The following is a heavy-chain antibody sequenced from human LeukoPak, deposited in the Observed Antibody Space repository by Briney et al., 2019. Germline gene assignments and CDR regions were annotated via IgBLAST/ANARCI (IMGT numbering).Heavy chain of an antibody. CDR2: ILSDGNND. V-gene: IGHV3-30*18. CDR3: VKQYVDI. Sequence: GGSLRLSCAASGFTFSSNAIHWVRQAPGKGLEWVAMILSDGNNDYYADSVKGRFTISRDNSRDTLYLQMNSLRDEDTAVYYCVKQYVDIWGQGTLVIVSS. J-gene: IGHJ5*02. CDR1: GFTFSSNA.